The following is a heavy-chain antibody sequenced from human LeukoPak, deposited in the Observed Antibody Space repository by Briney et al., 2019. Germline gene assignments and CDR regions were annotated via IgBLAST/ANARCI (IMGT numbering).Heavy chain of an antibody. V-gene: IGHV1-69*05. CDR2: IIPIFGTA. CDR3: ASALAYYYDSSGYTGGLYYYYYMDV. CDR1: GGTFSSYA. D-gene: IGHD3-22*01. Sequence: SVKVSCKASGGTFSSYAISWVRQAPGQGLEWMGGIIPIFGTANYAQKFQGRVTITTDESTSTAYMELSSLRSEDTAVYYCASALAYYYDSSGYTGGLYYYYYMDVWGKGTTVTVSS. J-gene: IGHJ6*03.